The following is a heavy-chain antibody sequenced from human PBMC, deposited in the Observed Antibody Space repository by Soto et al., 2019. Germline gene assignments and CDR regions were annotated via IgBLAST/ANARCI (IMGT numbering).Heavy chain of an antibody. CDR1: RYTFTSYT. D-gene: IGHD1-26*01. CDR2: INGGKGNT. Sequence: QVQVVQSGAEVKKPGASVKVSCKASRYTFTSYTIHWVRQAPGQRLEWMGWINGGKGNTKYSQKFQGRVTITRHTAANIANMELSSLRSEDTAVYYCAVQRLDYYNYFDYWGQGTLVTVSS. CDR3: AVQRLDYYNYFDY. J-gene: IGHJ4*02. V-gene: IGHV1-3*01.